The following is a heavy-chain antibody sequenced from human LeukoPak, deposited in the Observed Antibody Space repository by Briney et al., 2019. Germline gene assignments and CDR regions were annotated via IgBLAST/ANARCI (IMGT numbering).Heavy chain of an antibody. D-gene: IGHD2-15*01. CDR1: GGSISSYY. V-gene: IGHV4-59*01. Sequence: PLETLSLTCTVSGGSISSYYWSWIRQPPGKGLEWIGYIYYSGSTNYNPSLKSRVTISVDTSKNQFSLKLSSVTAADTAVYYCARVSCSGGSCYEDYWGQGTLVTVSS. CDR2: IYYSGST. CDR3: ARVSCSGGSCYEDY. J-gene: IGHJ4*02.